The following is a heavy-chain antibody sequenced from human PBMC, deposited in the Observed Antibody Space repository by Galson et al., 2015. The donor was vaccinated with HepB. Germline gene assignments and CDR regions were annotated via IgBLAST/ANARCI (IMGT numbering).Heavy chain of an antibody. CDR3: TRGTLISVAGDAFDI. Sequence: LRLSCAASGFTFGDYAMSWFRQAPGKGLEWVGFIRSKAYGGTTEYAASVKGRFTISRDDSKSIAYLQMNSLKTEDTAVYYCTRGTLISVAGDAFDIWGQGTMVTVSS. CDR1: GFTFGDYA. V-gene: IGHV3-49*03. CDR2: IRSKAYGGTT. D-gene: IGHD3-22*01. J-gene: IGHJ3*02.